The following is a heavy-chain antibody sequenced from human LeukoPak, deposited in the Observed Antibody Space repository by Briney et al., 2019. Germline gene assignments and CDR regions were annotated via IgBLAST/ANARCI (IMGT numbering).Heavy chain of an antibody. CDR2: IVPIFGTA. Sequence: ASVKVSCKASGGTFSSYAISWVRQAPRQGLEWMGRIVPIFGTANCAQKFQGRVTITTDESTSTAYMELSSLRSEDTAVYYCARGPREYSSGWHFDYWGQGTLVTVSS. J-gene: IGHJ4*02. V-gene: IGHV1-69*05. CDR3: ARGPREYSSGWHFDY. CDR1: GGTFSSYA. D-gene: IGHD6-19*01.